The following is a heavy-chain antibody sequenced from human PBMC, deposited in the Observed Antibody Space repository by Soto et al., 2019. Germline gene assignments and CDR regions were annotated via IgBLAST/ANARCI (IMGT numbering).Heavy chain of an antibody. D-gene: IGHD6-13*01. Sequence: GESLKISCAASGFTFSSYSMNWVRQAPGKGLEWVSYISSSGSTIYYAESVKGRFTISRDNAKNSLYMQMNSLRAEDTAVYYCARDPDGAAADWVCCWGQGTMVTVSS. CDR1: GFTFSSYS. CDR3: ARDPDGAAADWVCC. V-gene: IGHV3-48*01. CDR2: ISSSGSTI. J-gene: IGHJ5*01.